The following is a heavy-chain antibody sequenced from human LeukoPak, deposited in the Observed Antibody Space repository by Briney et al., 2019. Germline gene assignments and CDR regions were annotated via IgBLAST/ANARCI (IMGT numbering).Heavy chain of an antibody. V-gene: IGHV3-48*02. CDR2: ISSSSSTI. CDR3: ASNRYSGSSSSFDY. CDR1: GFTFSSYS. D-gene: IGHD1-26*01. J-gene: IGHJ4*02. Sequence: PGGSLRLSCAGSGFTFSSYSMNWVRQAPRKWLEWVAYISSSSSTIYYADSVKGRFTISRDNAKNSLYLQMNSLRDEDTAVYYCASNRYSGSSSSFDYWGQGTLVTVSS.